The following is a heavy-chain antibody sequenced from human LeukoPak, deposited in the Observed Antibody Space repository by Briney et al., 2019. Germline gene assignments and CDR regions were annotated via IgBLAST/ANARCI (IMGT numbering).Heavy chain of an antibody. V-gene: IGHV4-34*01. CDR3: ARGLGTIQLWLRGNWFDP. D-gene: IGHD5-18*01. CDR2: INHSGST. J-gene: IGHJ5*02. Sequence: SETLSLTCAVYGGSFSGYYWSWIRQPPGKGLEWIGEINHSGSTNYKPSLKSRVTISVDTSKNQFSLKLSSVTAADTAVYYCARGLGTIQLWLRGNWFDPWGQGTLVTVSS. CDR1: GGSFSGYY.